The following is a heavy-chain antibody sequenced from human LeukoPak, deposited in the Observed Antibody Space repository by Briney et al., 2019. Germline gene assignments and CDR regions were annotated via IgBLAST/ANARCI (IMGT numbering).Heavy chain of an antibody. CDR3: AKVYYGSGSYSYFDC. D-gene: IGHD3-10*01. V-gene: IGHV3-43*01. CDR2: ISWDGGST. CDR1: GFTFDDYT. Sequence: GGSLRLSCAASGFTFDDYTMHWVRQAPGKGLEWVSLISWDGGSTYYADSVKGRFTISRDNSKNSLYLQMNSLRTEDTALYYCAKVYYGSGSYSYFDCWGQGTLVTVSS. J-gene: IGHJ4*02.